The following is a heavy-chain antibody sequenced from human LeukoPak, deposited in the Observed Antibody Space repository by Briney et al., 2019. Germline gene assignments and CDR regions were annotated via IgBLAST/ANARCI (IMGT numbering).Heavy chain of an antibody. CDR1: RFTFSSYS. CDR3: ARDSIQQQLVLEDRGYPYYFEH. Sequence: GGSLRLSCAASRFTFSSYSMNWVRQAPGKGLEWVSSISSSDNYIYYADSVKGRFTISRDNAKNSLYLQMNSLRAEDTAVYYCARDSIQQQLVLEDRGYPYYFEHWGQGTLVTVSS. CDR2: ISSSDNYI. J-gene: IGHJ4*02. D-gene: IGHD6-13*01. V-gene: IGHV3-21*01.